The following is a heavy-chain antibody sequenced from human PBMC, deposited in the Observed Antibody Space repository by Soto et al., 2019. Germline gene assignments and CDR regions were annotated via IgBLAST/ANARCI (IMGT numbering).Heavy chain of an antibody. CDR2: ISGSGGST. Sequence: PGGSLRLSCAASGFTFSSYAMSWVRQAPGKGLEWVSAISGSGGSTYYADSVKGRFTISRDNSKNTLYLQMNSLRAEDTAVYYCARGARDGSGKMGDGYYYYYYMDVWGKGTTVTVSS. CDR1: GFTFSSYA. J-gene: IGHJ6*03. CDR3: ARGARDGSGKMGDGYYYYYYMDV. D-gene: IGHD3-10*01. V-gene: IGHV3-23*01.